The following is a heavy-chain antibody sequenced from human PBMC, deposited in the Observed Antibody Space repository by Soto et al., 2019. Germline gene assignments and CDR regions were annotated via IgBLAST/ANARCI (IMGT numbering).Heavy chain of an antibody. D-gene: IGHD3-10*01. J-gene: IGHJ5*02. CDR3: ARAGFGELLRDNWFDP. Sequence: SVKVACKASGYTFTGYGISGVRQAPGQGLEWMGWISAYNGNTNYAQKLQGRVTMTTDTSTSTAYMELRSLRSDDTAVYYCARAGFGELLRDNWFDPWGQGTLVTVSS. CDR1: GYTFTGYG. CDR2: ISAYNGNT. V-gene: IGHV1-18*01.